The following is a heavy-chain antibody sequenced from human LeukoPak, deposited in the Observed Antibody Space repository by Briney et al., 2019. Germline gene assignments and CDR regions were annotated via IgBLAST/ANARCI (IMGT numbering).Heavy chain of an antibody. CDR1: GDTFSNYA. D-gene: IGHD3-22*01. J-gene: IGHJ4*02. CDR2: IIPFSGTP. V-gene: IGHV1-69*13. Sequence: ASVKVSCKASGDTFSNYAINWVRHAPGQGLEWMGGIIPFSGTPNYAQTFQGRVIVTADESTSTAYMELSSLRSEDTAVYYCARSQGYYDSSVYYLYWGQGTLVTVSS. CDR3: ARSQGYYDSSVYYLY.